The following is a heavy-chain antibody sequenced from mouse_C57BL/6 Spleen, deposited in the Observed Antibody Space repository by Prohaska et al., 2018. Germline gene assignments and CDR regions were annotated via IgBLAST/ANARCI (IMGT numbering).Heavy chain of an antibody. V-gene: IGHV4-1*01. CDR2: INPDSSTI. CDR1: GIDFSRYW. CDR3: ASPNWDWYFDV. J-gene: IGHJ1*03. D-gene: IGHD4-1*01. Sequence: EVKLLQSGGGLVQPGGSLKLSWAASGIDFSRYWMSWVRRAPGKGLEWIGEINPDSSTINYAPSLKDKFIISRDNAKNTLYLQMSKVRSEDTALYYCASPNWDWYFDVWGTGTTVTVSS.